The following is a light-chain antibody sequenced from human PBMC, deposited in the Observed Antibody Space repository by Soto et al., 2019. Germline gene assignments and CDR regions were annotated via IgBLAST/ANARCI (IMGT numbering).Light chain of an antibody. CDR1: LSISNN. CDR2: SAS. Sequence: VMTQSPATLSVSPGERAILSCRASLSISNNLAWYQQKPGQAPMLLIYSASTRATAIPARFSGSASGTEFTLTISSLQSEDFAVYYCQQYNEWPLTFGGGTKVETK. J-gene: IGKJ4*01. CDR3: QQYNEWPLT. V-gene: IGKV3-15*01.